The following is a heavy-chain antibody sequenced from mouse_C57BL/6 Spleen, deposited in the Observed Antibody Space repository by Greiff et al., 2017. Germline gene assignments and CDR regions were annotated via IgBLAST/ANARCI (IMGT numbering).Heavy chain of an antibody. D-gene: IGHD1-1*01. Sequence: VQLKQPGAELVMPGASVKLSCKASGYTFTSYWMHWVKQRPGQGLEWIGEIDPSDSYTNYNQKFKGKFTLTVDKSSSTAYMQLSSLTSEDSAVYYCARWYYYGYWYFDVWGTGTTVTVSS. J-gene: IGHJ1*03. CDR1: GYTFTSYW. CDR3: ARWYYYGYWYFDV. CDR2: IDPSDSYT. V-gene: IGHV1-69*01.